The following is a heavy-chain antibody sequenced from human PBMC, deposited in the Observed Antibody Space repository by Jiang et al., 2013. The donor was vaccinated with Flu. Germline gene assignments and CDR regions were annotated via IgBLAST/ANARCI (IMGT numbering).Heavy chain of an antibody. CDR2: IYSGGST. Sequence: LSCAASGFTVSSNYMSWVRQAPGKGLEWVSVIYSGGSTYYADSVKGRFTISRDNSKNTLYLQMNSLRAEDTAVYYCAREPFIVGATFSDYWGQGTLVTVSS. V-gene: IGHV3-53*01. D-gene: IGHD1-26*01. CDR1: GFTVSSNY. J-gene: IGHJ4*02. CDR3: AREPFIVGATFSDY.